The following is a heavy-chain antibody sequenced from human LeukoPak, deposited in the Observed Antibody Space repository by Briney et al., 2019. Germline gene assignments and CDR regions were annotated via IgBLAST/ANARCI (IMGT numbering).Heavy chain of an antibody. CDR1: GGSFSGYY. Sequence: SETLSLTCAVYGGSFSGYYWSWIRQPPGKGLEWIGEINHSGSTNYNPSLKSRVTISVDTSKNQFSLKLSSVTAADTAAYYCARGGYDFWSGYALDAFDIWGQGTMVTVSS. CDR2: INHSGST. CDR3: ARGGYDFWSGYALDAFDI. J-gene: IGHJ3*02. V-gene: IGHV4-34*01. D-gene: IGHD3-3*01.